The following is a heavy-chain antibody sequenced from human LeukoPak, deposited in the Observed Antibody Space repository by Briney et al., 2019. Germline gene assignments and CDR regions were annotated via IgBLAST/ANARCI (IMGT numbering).Heavy chain of an antibody. Sequence: PSQTLPLTCTVSGGSISSGDYYWSWIRQPPGKGLEWIGYIYYSGSTYYNPSLKSRVTISLDTSRNQFSLNLNSVTAADTAVYYCARHSWDYYDRLDPWGQGTLVTVSS. J-gene: IGHJ5*02. V-gene: IGHV4-30-4*08. CDR1: GGSISSGDYY. D-gene: IGHD1-26*01. CDR2: IYYSGST. CDR3: ARHSWDYYDRLDP.